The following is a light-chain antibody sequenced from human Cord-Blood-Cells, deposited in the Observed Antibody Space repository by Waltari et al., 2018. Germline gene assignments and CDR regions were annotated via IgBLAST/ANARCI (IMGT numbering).Light chain of an antibody. CDR3: HQYGSTPPLT. CDR2: RAS. V-gene: IGKV3-20*01. Sequence: EIGLTQSPGTLSLSPGERATLSCRASQSVSSSDLAWYQQKPCQAPRLLIYRASSRSTSIPDRLSGSGSGTDFTLTISRLEHDDFAVYYCHQYGSTPPLTFGGGTKVEIK. CDR1: QSVSSSD. J-gene: IGKJ4*01.